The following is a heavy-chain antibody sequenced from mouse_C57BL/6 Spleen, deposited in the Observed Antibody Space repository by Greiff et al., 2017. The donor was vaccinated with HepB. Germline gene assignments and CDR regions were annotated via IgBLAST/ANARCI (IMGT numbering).Heavy chain of an antibody. CDR1: GYTFTDYN. V-gene: IGHV1-18*01. CDR3: ATSGYSNWAMDY. J-gene: IGHJ4*01. Sequence: EVKLVESGPELVKPGASVKIPCKASGYTFTDYNMDWVKQSHGKSLEWIGDINPNNGGTIYNQKFKGKATLTVDKSSSTAYMELRSLTSEDTAVYYCATSGYSNWAMDYWGQGTSVTVSS. CDR2: INPNNGGT. D-gene: IGHD2-5*01.